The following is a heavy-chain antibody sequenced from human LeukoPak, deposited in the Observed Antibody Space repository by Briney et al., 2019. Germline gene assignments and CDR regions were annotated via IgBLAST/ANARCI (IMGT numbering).Heavy chain of an antibody. CDR3: TTERGLDP. Sequence: GGSLRLSCAASGFTFHSYWMRWVRQAPGKGLEWVATIKQNADAEYYVESVEGRFTISRSNARSSLFLQMNSLRPEDTAVYYCTTERGLDPWGQGTLVTVSS. J-gene: IGHJ5*02. CDR2: IKQNADAE. D-gene: IGHD3-10*01. CDR1: GFTFHSYW. V-gene: IGHV3-7*03.